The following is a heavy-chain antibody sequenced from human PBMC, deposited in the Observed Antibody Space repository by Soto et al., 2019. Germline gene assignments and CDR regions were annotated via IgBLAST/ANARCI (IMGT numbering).Heavy chain of an antibody. J-gene: IGHJ6*03. D-gene: IGHD4-17*01. Sequence: PGGSLRLSCAASGFTFSSYGMHWVRQAPGKGLEWVAVISYDGSNKYYADSVKGRFTISRDNSKNTLYLQMNSLRAEDTAVYYCAREPTVTTYYYYYYMDVWGKGTTVTVSS. CDR3: AREPTVTTYYYYYYMDV. CDR2: ISYDGSNK. CDR1: GFTFSSYG. V-gene: IGHV3-30*03.